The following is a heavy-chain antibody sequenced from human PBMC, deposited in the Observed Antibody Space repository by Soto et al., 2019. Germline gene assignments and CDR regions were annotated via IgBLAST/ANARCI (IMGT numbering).Heavy chain of an antibody. Sequence: QVQLQESGPGLVKPSETLSLTCTVSGASVRSGSYYWSWVRQPPGRGLEWIGYIYDTGTTNYNPSLKSRVTMLVDTSKNQFSLKLNSLTAADTAVYYCARVEDYGDYVDYWGQGTLVTVSS. J-gene: IGHJ4*02. CDR1: GASVRSGSYY. D-gene: IGHD4-17*01. CDR3: ARVEDYGDYVDY. V-gene: IGHV4-61*01. CDR2: IYDTGTT.